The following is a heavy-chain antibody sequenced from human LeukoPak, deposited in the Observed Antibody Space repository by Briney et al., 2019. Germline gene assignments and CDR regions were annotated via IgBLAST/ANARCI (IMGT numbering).Heavy chain of an antibody. CDR3: AKDGAQYSSGPECDP. D-gene: IGHD6-19*01. CDR2: ISHDGIIA. J-gene: IGHJ5*02. V-gene: IGHV3-23*01. CDR1: GLHFSGTA. Sequence: GGSLRLSCAASGLHFSGTAMSWVRQAPGKGLEWVSAISHDGIIAYYAVSVKRRFTISRDNSKKTVSLEMSSLTAADTGVYYCAKDGAQYSSGPECDPRGQGALVTVSP.